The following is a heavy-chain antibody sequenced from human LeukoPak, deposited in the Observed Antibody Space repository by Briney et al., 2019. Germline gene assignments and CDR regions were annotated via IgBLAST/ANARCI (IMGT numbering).Heavy chain of an antibody. J-gene: IGHJ6*02. CDR3: ARTRGEYDILTGYYYYYGMDV. CDR1: GASISSYY. D-gene: IGHD3-9*01. CDR2: IYYSGST. Sequence: PSETLSLTCAVSGASISSYYWSWIWQPPGKGLEWIGSIYYSGSTNYNPSLKSRVTISLDTSMNQFSLKLSSVTAADTAVYYCARTRGEYDILTGYYYYYGMDVWGQGTTVTVSS. V-gene: IGHV4-59*01.